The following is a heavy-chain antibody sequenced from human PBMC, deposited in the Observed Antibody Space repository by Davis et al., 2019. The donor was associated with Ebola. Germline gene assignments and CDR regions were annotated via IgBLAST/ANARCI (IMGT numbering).Heavy chain of an antibody. CDR1: GYTFTGYY. J-gene: IGHJ4*02. Sequence: ASVKVSCKASGYTFTGYYMHWVRQAPGQGLEWMGRINPNSGGTNYAQKFQGRVTMTRDTSISTAYMELSRLRSDDTAVYYCARGGYCSGGSCYFHDYWGQGTLVTVSS. D-gene: IGHD2-15*01. CDR2: INPNSGGT. CDR3: ARGGYCSGGSCYFHDY. V-gene: IGHV1-2*06.